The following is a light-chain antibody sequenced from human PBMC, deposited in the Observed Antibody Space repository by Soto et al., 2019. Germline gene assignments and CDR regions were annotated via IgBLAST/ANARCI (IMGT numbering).Light chain of an antibody. CDR3: QQRSNWPPYT. Sequence: EIVLTQSPATLSLSPGERATLSCRASQSVSSYLAWYQQKPGQAPRLLIYDASNRATGIPARFSGSGSGTDFTLPISRLETEDFAVYYCQQRSNWPPYTFGQGTKMEIK. CDR2: DAS. V-gene: IGKV3-11*01. J-gene: IGKJ2*01. CDR1: QSVSSY.